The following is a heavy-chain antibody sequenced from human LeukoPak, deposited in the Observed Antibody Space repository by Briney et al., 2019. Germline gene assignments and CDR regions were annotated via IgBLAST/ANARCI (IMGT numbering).Heavy chain of an antibody. Sequence: SVKVSCKASGGTFSSYAISWARQAPGQGLEWMGGIIPTFGTANYAQKFQGRVTITADESTSTAYMELSSLRSEDTAVYYCARSSYYDILTGYGPRYYYYGMDVWGKGTTVTVSS. D-gene: IGHD3-9*01. J-gene: IGHJ6*04. V-gene: IGHV1-69*13. CDR2: IIPTFGTA. CDR1: GGTFSSYA. CDR3: ARSSYYDILTGYGPRYYYYGMDV.